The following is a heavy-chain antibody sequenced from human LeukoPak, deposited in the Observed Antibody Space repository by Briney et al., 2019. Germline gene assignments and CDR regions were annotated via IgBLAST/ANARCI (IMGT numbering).Heavy chain of an antibody. CDR2: IIPIFGTA. CDR1: GGTFSSYA. D-gene: IGHD5-18*01. Sequence: SVKVSCKASGGTFSSYAISWVRQAPGQGLEWMGGIIPIFGTANYAQKFQGRVTITTDESTSTAYMELSSLRSEDTAVYYCAKGGYSYGTFDYWGQGTLVTVSS. V-gene: IGHV1-69*05. CDR3: AKGGYSYGTFDY. J-gene: IGHJ4*02.